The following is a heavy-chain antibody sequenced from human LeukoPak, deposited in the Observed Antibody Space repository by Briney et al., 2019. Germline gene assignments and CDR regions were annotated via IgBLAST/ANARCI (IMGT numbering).Heavy chain of an antibody. CDR3: ARYYYDSSGYRDAFDI. J-gene: IGHJ3*02. Sequence: SETLSPTCTVSGGSISSYYWSWIRQPPGKGLEWIGYIYYSGSTNYNPSLKSRVTISVDTSKNQFSLKLSSVTAADTAVYYCARYYYDSSGYRDAFDIWGQGTMVTVSS. V-gene: IGHV4-59*01. CDR2: IYYSGST. D-gene: IGHD3-22*01. CDR1: GGSISSYY.